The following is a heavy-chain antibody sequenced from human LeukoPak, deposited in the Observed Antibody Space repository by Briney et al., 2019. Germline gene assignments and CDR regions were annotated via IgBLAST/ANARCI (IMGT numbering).Heavy chain of an antibody. CDR2: ISGSGGST. CDR1: GFTFSSYA. CDR3: ARGISAAAVVFDY. D-gene: IGHD6-13*01. J-gene: IGHJ4*02. Sequence: GGSLRLSCAASGFTFSSYAMSWVRQAPGKGLEWVSAISGSGGSTYYADSVKGRFTISRDNSKNTLYMQMNSLRAEDTALYHCARGISAAAVVFDYWGQGTLVTVSS. V-gene: IGHV3-23*01.